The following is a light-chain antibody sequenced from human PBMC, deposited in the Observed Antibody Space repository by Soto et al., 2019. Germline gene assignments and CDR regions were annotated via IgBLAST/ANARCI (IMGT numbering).Light chain of an antibody. J-gene: IGLJ2*01. CDR1: SSDVGAYTY. CDR3: SSYTTSNTLV. Sequence: QSALTQPASVSGSPGQSITISCTGTSSDVGAYTYVSWYQQHPGKAPKLMIFEVSDRPSGVSNRFSGSKSGNTASLTISGLQPEDEADYYCSSYTTSNTLVFGGGTKLTVL. CDR2: EVS. V-gene: IGLV2-14*01.